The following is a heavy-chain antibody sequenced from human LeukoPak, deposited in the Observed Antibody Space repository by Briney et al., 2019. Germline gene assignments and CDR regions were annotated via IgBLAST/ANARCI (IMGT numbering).Heavy chain of an antibody. CDR2: IWHDGSNK. D-gene: IGHD2-2*01. J-gene: IGHJ5*02. Sequence: GGSLRLSCAASGFTFSSYGMHWVRQAPGKGLEWVAIIWHDGSNKYYAEYVKGRFTITRDNSKNTLYQQMNSLRAEATAVYYCAREGYCSSTSCYAGGDNWFDPWGQGPLVSVSS. V-gene: IGHV3-33*01. CDR1: GFTFSSYG. CDR3: AREGYCSSTSCYAGGDNWFDP.